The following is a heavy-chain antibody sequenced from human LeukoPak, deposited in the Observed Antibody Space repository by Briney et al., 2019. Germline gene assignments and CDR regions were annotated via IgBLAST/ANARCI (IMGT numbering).Heavy chain of an antibody. J-gene: IGHJ4*02. CDR2: ISAYNGNT. CDR1: GYTFTSYG. CDR3: ARGARGYSYGYGCDY. D-gene: IGHD5-18*01. V-gene: IGHV1-18*01. Sequence: GASVKVSCKASGYTFTSYGISWVRQAPGQGLEWMGWISAYNGNTNYAQKLQGRVTMTTDTSTSTAYMELRSLRSDDTAVYYCARGARGYSYGYGCDYWGQGTLVTVPS.